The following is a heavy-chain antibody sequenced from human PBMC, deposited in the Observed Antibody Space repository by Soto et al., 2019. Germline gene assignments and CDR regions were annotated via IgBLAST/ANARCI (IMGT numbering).Heavy chain of an antibody. CDR2: IYYSGNT. D-gene: IGHD3-3*01. J-gene: IGHJ4*02. CDR3: ARADYDFWSGYGYDY. CDR1: GFPISSGTYY. Sequence: LSLTCTVSGFPISSGTYYWGWVRQSPGKGLEWIGTIYYSGNTYYKPSLKSRVTISIDTSKNQFSLKLNSVTAADTAVYFCARADYDFWSGYGYDYWGQGTLVTVSS. V-gene: IGHV4-39*01.